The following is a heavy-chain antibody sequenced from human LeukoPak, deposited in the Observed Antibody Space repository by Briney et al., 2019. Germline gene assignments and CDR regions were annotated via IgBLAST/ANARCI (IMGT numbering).Heavy chain of an antibody. V-gene: IGHV1-46*01. Sequence: GASVKVSCKASGYTFTSYYMHWVRQAPGQGLEWMGIINPSGGSTSYAQKFQGRVTMTRDTSTSTVYMELSSLRSEDTAVYYCARDRWYCSSTSCYPDLFDYWGQGTLVTVSS. CDR3: ARDRWYCSSTSCYPDLFDY. D-gene: IGHD2-2*01. J-gene: IGHJ4*02. CDR1: GYTFTSYY. CDR2: INPSGGST.